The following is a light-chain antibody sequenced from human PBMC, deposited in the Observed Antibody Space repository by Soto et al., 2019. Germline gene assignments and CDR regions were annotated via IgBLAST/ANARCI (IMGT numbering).Light chain of an antibody. V-gene: IGLV2-14*03. J-gene: IGLJ1*01. CDR3: SSTYV. CDR1: SSDVGGFNY. CDR2: DVT. Sequence: QSALTQPASVSGSPGQSITISCTGTSSDVGGFNYVSWYQQHPGKAPKLMIYDVTNRPSGVSYRFAGSKSGNTASLTISGLQAEDEADYTSSSTYVFGTGNKVTVL.